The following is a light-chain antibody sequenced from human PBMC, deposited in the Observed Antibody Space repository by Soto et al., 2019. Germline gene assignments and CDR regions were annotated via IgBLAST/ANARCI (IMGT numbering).Light chain of an antibody. CDR3: MQALQTEWT. CDR2: LGS. J-gene: IGKJ1*01. Sequence: DLVMTQSPLSLPVTPGEPASISCRSSQSLLHSNGYNYLDWYLQKPGQSPQLLIYLGSNRASGVXDXYSGSGSGTDFTLKISRVEAEDVGVYYCMQALQTEWTFGQGTKVEIK. V-gene: IGKV2-28*01. CDR1: QSLLHSNGYNY.